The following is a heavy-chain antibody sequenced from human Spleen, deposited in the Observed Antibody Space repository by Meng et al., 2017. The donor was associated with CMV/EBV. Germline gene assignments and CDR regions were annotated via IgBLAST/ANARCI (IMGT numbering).Heavy chain of an antibody. D-gene: IGHD5-18*01. J-gene: IGHJ4*02. CDR2: IYTGGST. Sequence: GESLKISCAASIFAVSSTYMSWVRQAPGKGLEWVSVIYTGGSTYYADSVKGRFIISRDNSKNMVYLQMKSLRADDTAIYYCAKTLNGYGGEDSWGQGTLVTVSS. CDR1: IFAVSSTY. V-gene: IGHV3-53*01. CDR3: AKTLNGYGGEDS.